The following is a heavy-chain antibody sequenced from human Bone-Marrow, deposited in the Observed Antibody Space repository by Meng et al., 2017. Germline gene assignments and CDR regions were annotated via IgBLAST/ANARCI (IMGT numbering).Heavy chain of an antibody. CDR3: VRSSAWVRTGFDP. CDR2: IGHSGFT. D-gene: IGHD6-19*01. CDR1: GGSISTSGYY. V-gene: IGHV4-39*01. Sequence: QPQLQESGPGLVRPSEALSLTWSVSGGSISTSGYYWGWIRQPPGKGLGWIGSIGHSGFTYYTPSLKSRVTVSIDTSRNQFSLWLTSVTAADTAVYYCVRSSAWVRTGFDPWGQGTLVTVSS. J-gene: IGHJ5*02.